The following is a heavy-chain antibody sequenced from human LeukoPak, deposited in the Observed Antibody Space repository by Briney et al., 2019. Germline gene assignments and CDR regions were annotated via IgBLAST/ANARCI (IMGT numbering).Heavy chain of an antibody. J-gene: IGHJ4*02. CDR3: ASLTLPDY. Sequence: GGSLRLSCAASGFTFSSYAMHWVRQAPGKGLEWVAVISYDGSNKYYADSVKGRFTISRDNSKNTLYLQMNSLRAEDTAVYYCASLTLPDYWGQGTLVTVSS. V-gene: IGHV3-30-3*01. D-gene: IGHD2/OR15-2a*01. CDR2: ISYDGSNK. CDR1: GFTFSSYA.